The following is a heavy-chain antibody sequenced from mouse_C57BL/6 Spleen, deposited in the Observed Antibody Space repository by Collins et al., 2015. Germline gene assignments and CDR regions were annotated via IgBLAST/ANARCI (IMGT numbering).Heavy chain of an antibody. CDR1: GYTFTSYD. Sequence: GASVKLSCKASGYTFTSYDINWVKQRPGQGLEWIGWIYPRDGSTKYNEKFKGKATLTVDTSSSTAYMELHSLTSEDSAVYFCARSGYYGSSLYWYFDVWGTGTTVTVSS. CDR2: IYPRDGST. CDR3: ARSGYYGSSLYWYFDV. V-gene: IGHV1-85*01. D-gene: IGHD1-1*01. J-gene: IGHJ1*03.